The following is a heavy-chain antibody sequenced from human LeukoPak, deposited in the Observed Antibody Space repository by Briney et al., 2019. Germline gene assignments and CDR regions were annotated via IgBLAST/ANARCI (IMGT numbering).Heavy chain of an antibody. CDR3: ARSIFGDPWFDP. V-gene: IGHV4-59*01. Sequence: SETLSLTCTVSGGSISSYYWSWLRQPPGKGLEWIGYIFRSGNTNYNPSLKSRVTISVDSSKDQFSLKLGSVTAADTAVYYCARSIFGDPWFDPWGQGTLVTVSS. CDR2: IFRSGNT. CDR1: GGSISSYY. J-gene: IGHJ5*02. D-gene: IGHD3-9*01.